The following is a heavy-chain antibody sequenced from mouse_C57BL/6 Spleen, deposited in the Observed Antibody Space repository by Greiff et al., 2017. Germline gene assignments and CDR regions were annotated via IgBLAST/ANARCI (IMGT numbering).Heavy chain of an antibody. CDR1: GFTFSSYA. J-gene: IGHJ3*01. Sequence: EVNLVESGGGLVKPGGSLKLSCAASGFTFSSYAMSWVRQTPEKRLEWVATISGGGSYTYYPDNVKGGFTISRDNAKNNLYLQMSHLKSEDTAMYYCARIYYGNYDWFAYWGQGTLVTVSA. CDR3: ARIYYGNYDWFAY. V-gene: IGHV5-4*03. CDR2: ISGGGSYT. D-gene: IGHD2-1*01.